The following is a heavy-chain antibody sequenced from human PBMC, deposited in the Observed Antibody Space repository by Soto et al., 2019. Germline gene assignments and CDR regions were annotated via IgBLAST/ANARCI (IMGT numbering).Heavy chain of an antibody. V-gene: IGHV3-23*01. CDR1: GFTFSSYT. CDR3: AKGGIAATSRYGMDV. CDR2: ITGGGGTI. D-gene: IGHD2-15*01. J-gene: IGHJ6*02. Sequence: EVQLLESGGGLIQPGGSLRLSCAASGFTFSSYTMNWVRQAPGKGLEWVSAITGGGGTIFYVDPVKGRFNISRDNSHNPMYVQMNSLKAEDRAVYYCAKGGIAATSRYGMDVWGPGTTVTVSS.